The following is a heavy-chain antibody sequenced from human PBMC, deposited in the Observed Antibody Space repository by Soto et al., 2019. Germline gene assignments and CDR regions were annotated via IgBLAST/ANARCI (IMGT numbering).Heavy chain of an antibody. CDR1: GYIFTDYH. D-gene: IGHD3-9*01. J-gene: IGHJ6*02. CDR3: AKDARGTRGFDEMDI. Sequence: QVQLVHSGAEVKKPGASVRVSCKASGYIFTDYHIHWVRQAPGRGLEWMGLINPKSGDTDYAQNFQGRVTMTRDTSLNLVYMEVSGLMSDDTAVYYCAKDARGTRGFDEMDIWGQGTTVTVSS. CDR2: INPKSGDT. V-gene: IGHV1-2*02.